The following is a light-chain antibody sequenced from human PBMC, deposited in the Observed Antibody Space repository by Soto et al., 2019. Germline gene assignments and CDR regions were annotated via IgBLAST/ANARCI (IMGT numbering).Light chain of an antibody. V-gene: IGKV3-20*01. Sequence: EIVLTRSPGSLSLSPVERGTASVMASQSVSNNYLAWYQQKPGQAPRLLIYGASNRATGIPDRFSGSGSGTDFTLTISRLETEDFAVYYCQQHGSSGTFGQGTKVDIK. CDR2: GAS. CDR1: QSVSNNY. CDR3: QQHGSSGT. J-gene: IGKJ1*01.